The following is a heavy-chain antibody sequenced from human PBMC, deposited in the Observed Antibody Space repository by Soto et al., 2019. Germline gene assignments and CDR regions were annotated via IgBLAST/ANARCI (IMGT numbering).Heavy chain of an antibody. J-gene: IGHJ6*02. CDR3: ARGRTQLGSSNRQFYYSYYGMDV. CDR1: GGSISSGGYY. CDR2: INHSGST. Sequence: SETLSLTCTVSGGSISSGGYYWSWIRQHPGKGLEWIGEINHSGSTNYNPSLKSRVTISVDTSKNQFSLKLSSVTAADTAVYYCARGRTQLGSSNRQFYYSYYGMDVWGQGTTVTVS. V-gene: IGHV4-31*03. D-gene: IGHD6-6*01.